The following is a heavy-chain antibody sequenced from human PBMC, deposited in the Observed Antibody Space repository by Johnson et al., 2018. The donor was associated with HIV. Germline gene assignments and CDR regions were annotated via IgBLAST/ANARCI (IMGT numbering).Heavy chain of an antibody. CDR3: AKDYLWEQDLDAFDI. CDR2: ISYDGSSK. D-gene: IGHD1-26*01. V-gene: IGHV3-30*18. J-gene: IGHJ3*02. CDR1: GFTFSTYG. Sequence: QMQLVESGGGLIQPGGSLRLSCAASGFTFSTYGMHWVRQAPGKGLEWVAVISYDGSSKFYADSVKGRFTISRDNSKNTLYLQMNSLTGEDTAIYYCAKDYLWEQDLDAFDIWGQGTMVAVSS.